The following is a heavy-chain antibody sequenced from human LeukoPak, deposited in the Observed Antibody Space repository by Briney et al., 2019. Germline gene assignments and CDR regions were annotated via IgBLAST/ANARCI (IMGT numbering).Heavy chain of an antibody. D-gene: IGHD3-16*01. Sequence: SVKVSCKASGGTFSSYAISWVRQAPGQGLEWMGGIIPIFGTANYAQKFQGRVTITTDESTSTAYMELSSLRSEDTAVYYCARESRGMILLFDPWGQGTLVTVSS. CDR3: ARESRGMILLFDP. J-gene: IGHJ5*02. V-gene: IGHV1-69*05. CDR1: GGTFSSYA. CDR2: IIPIFGTA.